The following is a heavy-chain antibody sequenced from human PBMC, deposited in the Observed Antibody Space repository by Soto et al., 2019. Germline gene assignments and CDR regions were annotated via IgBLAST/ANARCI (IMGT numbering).Heavy chain of an antibody. J-gene: IGHJ4*02. CDR3: ASIFGVVRVY. Sequence: QVQLVESGGGVVQPGRSLRLSCAASGFTFSSYAMHWVRQAPGKGLEWVAVISYDGSNKYYADSVKGRFTISRDNSKNTLYLQMNSLRAEDTAVYYCASIFGVVRVYWGQGTPVTVSS. CDR2: ISYDGSNK. CDR1: GFTFSSYA. V-gene: IGHV3-30-3*01. D-gene: IGHD3-3*01.